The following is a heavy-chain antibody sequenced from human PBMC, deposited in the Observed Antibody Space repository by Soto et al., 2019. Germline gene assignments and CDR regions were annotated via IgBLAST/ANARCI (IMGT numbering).Heavy chain of an antibody. CDR3: AKDLGQLGTFNWFAP. D-gene: IGHD6-6*01. J-gene: IGHJ5*02. CDR2: ISGSGGST. CDR1: GFTFSSYA. Sequence: EVQLLESGGGLVQPGGSLRLSCAASGFTFSSYAMSWVRQAPGKGLEWVSAISGSGGSTYYADSVKGRFTISRDNSKNTLYLQMNSRRAEDTAVYYCAKDLGQLGTFNWFAPWGQGTLVPVSS. V-gene: IGHV3-23*01.